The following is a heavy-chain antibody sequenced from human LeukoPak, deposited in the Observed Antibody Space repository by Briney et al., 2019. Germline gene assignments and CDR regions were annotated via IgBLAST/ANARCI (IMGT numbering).Heavy chain of an antibody. Sequence: SETLSLTCTVSGGSISSYYWSWIRQPPGKGLEWIGYIYYSGSTNYNPSLKSRVIISVDTSKNQFSLKLSSVTAADTAVYYCARAGAAAALGRFDLWGQGALVTVSS. D-gene: IGHD6-13*01. CDR1: GGSISSYY. CDR2: IYYSGST. V-gene: IGHV4-59*01. CDR3: ARAGAAAALGRFDL. J-gene: IGHJ5*02.